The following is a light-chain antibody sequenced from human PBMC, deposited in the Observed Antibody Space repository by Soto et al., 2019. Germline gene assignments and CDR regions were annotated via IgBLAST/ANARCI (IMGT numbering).Light chain of an antibody. CDR1: QSISSW. Sequence: DIQIPPSXSTLSSSVGDRVTITGRASQSISSWLAWYKQKPGKDPKLLINKASSLESGVTSRFSGSGSGKEFTLTISSLQNDDFETYYCQHFNSYPWTCGQGTQGDIK. J-gene: IGKJ1*01. CDR3: QHFNSYPWT. CDR2: KAS. V-gene: IGKV1-5*03.